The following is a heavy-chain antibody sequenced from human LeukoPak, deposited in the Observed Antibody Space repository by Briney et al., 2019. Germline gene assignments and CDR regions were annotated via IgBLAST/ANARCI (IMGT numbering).Heavy chain of an antibody. J-gene: IGHJ4*02. CDR3: AKAHRYSSGWHGAIFDY. CDR2: MNPNSGNT. V-gene: IGHV1-8*01. CDR1: GYTFTSYD. Sequence: ASVKVSCKASGYTFTSYDINWVRQATGQGLEWMGWMNPNSGNTGYAQKFQGRVTMTRNTSISTAYMELSSLRSEDTAVYYCAKAHRYSSGWHGAIFDYWGQGTLVTVSS. D-gene: IGHD6-19*01.